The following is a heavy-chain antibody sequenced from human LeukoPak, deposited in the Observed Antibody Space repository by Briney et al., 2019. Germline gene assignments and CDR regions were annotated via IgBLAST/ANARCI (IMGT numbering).Heavy chain of an antibody. CDR1: GGPITSDY. Sequence: SETLSLTCTVSGGPITSDYWSWIRQPAGKGLEWIGHMYISGRTNYNPALKSRVTMLADKSKNQFSLKLSSVTAADTAVYYCARVRSRSMDVWGQGTTVTVSS. CDR2: MYISGRT. CDR3: ARVRSRSMDV. D-gene: IGHD6-13*01. V-gene: IGHV4-4*07. J-gene: IGHJ6*02.